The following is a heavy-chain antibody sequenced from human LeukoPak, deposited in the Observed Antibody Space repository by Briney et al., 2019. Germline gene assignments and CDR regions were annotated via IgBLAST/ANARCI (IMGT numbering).Heavy chain of an antibody. Sequence: GASVKVSCKASGYTFTSYGISWVRQVPGQGLEWMGWISAYNGNTNYAQKLQGRVTMTTDTSTSTAYMELRSLRSDDTAVCYCARGGGGWYWYVMGNWFDPWGQGTLVTVSS. D-gene: IGHD6-19*01. V-gene: IGHV1-18*01. CDR1: GYTFTSYG. J-gene: IGHJ5*02. CDR2: ISAYNGNT. CDR3: ARGGGGWYWYVMGNWFDP.